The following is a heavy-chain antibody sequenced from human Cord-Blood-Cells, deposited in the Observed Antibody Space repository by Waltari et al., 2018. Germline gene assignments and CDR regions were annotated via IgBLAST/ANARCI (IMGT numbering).Heavy chain of an antibody. D-gene: IGHD6-13*01. CDR2: IYHSGST. V-gene: IGHV4-38-2*01. Sequence: QVQLQESGPGLVKPSETLSLTCAVSGYSISSGYYWGWIRQPPGKGLEWIGSIYHSGSTHYNPSLKSRVTISVDTSKNQFSLKLSSVTAADTAVYYCAIRPEAAAGDYWGQGTLVTVSS. CDR1: GYSISSGYY. CDR3: AIRPEAAAGDY. J-gene: IGHJ4*02.